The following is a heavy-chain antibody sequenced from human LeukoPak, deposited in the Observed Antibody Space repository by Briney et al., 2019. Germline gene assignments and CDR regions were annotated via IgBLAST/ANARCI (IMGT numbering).Heavy chain of an antibody. CDR1: GFTFSSSW. CDR3: AKGYDFWSGYYHDDAFDI. Sequence: PGGSLRLSCAASGFTFSSSWMAWVRQTPGKGLEWVSAISGSGGSTYYADSVKGRFTISRDNSKNTLYLQMNSLRAEDTAVYYCAKGYDFWSGYYHDDAFDIWGQGTMVTVSS. V-gene: IGHV3-23*01. D-gene: IGHD3-3*01. J-gene: IGHJ3*02. CDR2: ISGSGGST.